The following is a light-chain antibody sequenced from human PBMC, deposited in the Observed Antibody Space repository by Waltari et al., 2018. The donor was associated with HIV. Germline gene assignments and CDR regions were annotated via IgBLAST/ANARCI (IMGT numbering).Light chain of an antibody. CDR3: QQSYKAPRT. V-gene: IGKV1-39*01. CDR2: AAF. J-gene: IGKJ1*01. Sequence: DIQVTQSPSDLSASVGDRVTISGRASQTMSTYLNWYQQKPGKAPNLLIYAAFNLQSGVPSRFSGSGSGTDFTLTISSLQPEDFASYYCQQSYKAPRTFGQGTKVEIK. CDR1: QTMSTY.